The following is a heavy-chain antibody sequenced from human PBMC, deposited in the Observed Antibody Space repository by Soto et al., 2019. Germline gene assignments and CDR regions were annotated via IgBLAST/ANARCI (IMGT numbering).Heavy chain of an antibody. CDR2: ISSSSSYI. Sequence: GGSLILSCAASGFTFSSYSMNCVRQAPGKGLEWVSSISSSSSYIYYADSVKGRFTISRDNAKNSLYLQMNSLRAEDTAVYYCARGASRYSSSWPFDYWGQGTLVTVSS. CDR1: GFTFSSYS. D-gene: IGHD6-13*01. J-gene: IGHJ4*02. V-gene: IGHV3-21*01. CDR3: ARGASRYSSSWPFDY.